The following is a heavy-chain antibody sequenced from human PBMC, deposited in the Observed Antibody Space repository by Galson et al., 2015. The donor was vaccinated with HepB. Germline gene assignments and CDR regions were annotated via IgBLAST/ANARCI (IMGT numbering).Heavy chain of an antibody. CDR1: GDSVSSNSAA. CDR3: TSAPGIAVGGVDAFDI. Sequence: CAISGDSVSSNSAAWNWIRQSPSRGLEWLGRTYYRSKWYNDYAVSVKSRITINPDTSKNQFSLQLNSVTPEDTAVYYCTSAPGIAVGGVDAFDIWGQGTMVTVSS. D-gene: IGHD6-19*01. V-gene: IGHV6-1*01. J-gene: IGHJ3*02. CDR2: TYYRSKWYN.